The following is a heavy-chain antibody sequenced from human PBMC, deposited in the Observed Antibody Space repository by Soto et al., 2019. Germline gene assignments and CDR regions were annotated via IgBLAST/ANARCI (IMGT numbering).Heavy chain of an antibody. CDR1: GGSISSSSYY. J-gene: IGHJ6*02. Sequence: PSETLSLTCTVSGGSISSSSYYWGWIRQPPGKGLERIGSIYYSGSTYYNPSLKSRVTISVDTSKNQFSLKLSSVTAADTAVYYCARAAGSRYYYYYGMDVWGQGTTVTVSS. V-gene: IGHV4-39*01. CDR3: ARAAGSRYYYYYGMDV. D-gene: IGHD3-10*01. CDR2: IYYSGST.